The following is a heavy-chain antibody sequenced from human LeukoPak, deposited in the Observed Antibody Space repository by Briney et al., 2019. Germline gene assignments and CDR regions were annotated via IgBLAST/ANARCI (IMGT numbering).Heavy chain of an antibody. CDR1: GFTVSSNY. CDR3: ARDSYYHSSGYYYEGRN. J-gene: IGHJ4*02. Sequence: PGGSLRLSCAASGFTVSSNYMSWVRQAPGKGLEWVSVIYSGGSTYYADSVKGRFTISRDNAKNSLYLQMNSLRAEDTALYYCARDSYYHSSGYYYEGRNWGQGTLVTVSS. D-gene: IGHD3-22*01. V-gene: IGHV3-53*01. CDR2: IYSGGST.